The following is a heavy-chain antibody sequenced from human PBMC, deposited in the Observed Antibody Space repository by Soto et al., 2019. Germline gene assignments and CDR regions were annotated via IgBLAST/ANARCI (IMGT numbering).Heavy chain of an antibody. CDR3: TMRNDSSMGPIY. J-gene: IGHJ4*02. CDR1: GFSLTTVGMT. CDR2: AH. Sequence: SGTTLVNPTQTLTLTCTVSGFSLTTVGMTVGWIRQPPGKAPEWLALAHEYSPSLQYRLTFTKDTSKNQVVLTMTNVDPGDTATYYCTMRNDSSMGPIYWGQGIQVTVSS. V-gene: IGHV2-5*01. D-gene: IGHD3-16*01.